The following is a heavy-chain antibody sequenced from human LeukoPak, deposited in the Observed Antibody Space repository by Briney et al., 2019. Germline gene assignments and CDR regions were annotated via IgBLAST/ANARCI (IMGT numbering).Heavy chain of an antibody. J-gene: IGHJ6*02. V-gene: IGHV3-48*01. D-gene: IGHD4-23*01. CDR2: ISSSSSTI. Sequence: GGSLRLSCAASGFTFSSYSMNWVRQAPGKGLEWVSYISSSSSTIYYADSVKGRFTISRDNAKNSLYLQINSLRAEDTAVYYCASRVVTPKYYYYGMDVWGQGTTVTVSS. CDR3: ASRVVTPKYYYYGMDV. CDR1: GFTFSSYS.